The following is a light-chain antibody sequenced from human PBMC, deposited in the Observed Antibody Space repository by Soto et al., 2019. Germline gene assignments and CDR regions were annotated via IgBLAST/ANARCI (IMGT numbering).Light chain of an antibody. CDR3: QQSYSSPTT. V-gene: IGKV1-5*03. J-gene: IGKJ1*01. Sequence: DIQMTQSPSTVSGSVGDRVTITCRASQTISSWLAWYQQKPGKAPKLLIYKASTLKSGVPSRFSGSGSGTEFTLTISSLQPDDFATYYCQQSYSSPTTFCQGTNVDIK. CDR1: QTISSW. CDR2: KAS.